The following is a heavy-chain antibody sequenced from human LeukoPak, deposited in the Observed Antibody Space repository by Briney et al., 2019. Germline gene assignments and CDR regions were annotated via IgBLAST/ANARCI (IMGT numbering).Heavy chain of an antibody. V-gene: IGHV3-23*01. Sequence: GGSLRLSCAASGFTFSSYAMSWVRQAPGKGLEWVSAISGSGGSTYYADSVKGRFTISRDNSKNTLYLQMNGLRAEDTAVYYCAKASGSYYVEYYFDYWGQGTLVTVSS. CDR2: ISGSGGST. CDR3: AKASGSYYVEYYFDY. D-gene: IGHD1-26*01. J-gene: IGHJ4*02. CDR1: GFTFSSYA.